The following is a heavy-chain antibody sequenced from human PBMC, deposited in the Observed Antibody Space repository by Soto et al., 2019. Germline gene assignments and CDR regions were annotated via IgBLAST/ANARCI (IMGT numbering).Heavy chain of an antibody. D-gene: IGHD2-2*01. J-gene: IGHJ4*02. Sequence: GGPLRLSCTASAFTFGDYAMSWFRQAPGRGLEWVGFIRIKAYGGTTEYAASVKGRFTISRDDSKSILYLQMNSLKTADTAVYYCARVSIQGAAISRTIDYWGQGTLVTVSS. CDR3: ARVSIQGAAISRTIDY. CDR2: IRIKAYGGTT. CDR1: AFTFGDYA. V-gene: IGHV3-49*03.